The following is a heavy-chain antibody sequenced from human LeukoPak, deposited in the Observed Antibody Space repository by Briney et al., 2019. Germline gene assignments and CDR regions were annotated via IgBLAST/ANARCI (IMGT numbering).Heavy chain of an antibody. J-gene: IGHJ3*02. Sequence: GGSLRLSCPASGFTFSDYSMSWVRQAPGKGLEWVSVIYSGGSTYYADSVKGRFTISRDNSKNTLYLQMNSLRAEDTAVYYCARELSTPVHAFDIWGQGTMVTVSS. CDR3: ARELSTPVHAFDI. V-gene: IGHV3-53*01. D-gene: IGHD3-10*01. CDR2: IYSGGST. CDR1: GFTFSDYS.